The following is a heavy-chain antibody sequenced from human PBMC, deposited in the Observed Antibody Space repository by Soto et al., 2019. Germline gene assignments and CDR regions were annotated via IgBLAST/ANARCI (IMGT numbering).Heavy chain of an antibody. CDR1: GGSINSGSYS. CDR3: ARGELLGDAFDI. D-gene: IGHD1-26*01. Sequence: SETLSLTCSVSGGSINSGSYSCSWIRQPPGKGLEWIGYIYHSGSTNLNPSLKSRVTISVDTSTNQFSLQLNSVTAADTAVYFCARGELLGDAFDIWGQGTMVTVS. J-gene: IGHJ3*02. CDR2: IYHSGST. V-gene: IGHV4-30-2*01.